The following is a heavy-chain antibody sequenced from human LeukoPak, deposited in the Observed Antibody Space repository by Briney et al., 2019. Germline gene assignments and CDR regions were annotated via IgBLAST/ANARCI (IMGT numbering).Heavy chain of an antibody. Sequence: ASVKVSCKASGYTFTGYYMHWVRQTPGQGLEWMGWINPNSGGTNYAQKFQGWVTMTRDTSNSTAYMELSRLRSDDTAVYYCARAGYSGYDYPFDYWGQGTLVTVSS. CDR2: INPNSGGT. D-gene: IGHD5-12*01. V-gene: IGHV1-2*04. J-gene: IGHJ4*02. CDR3: ARAGYSGYDYPFDY. CDR1: GYTFTGYY.